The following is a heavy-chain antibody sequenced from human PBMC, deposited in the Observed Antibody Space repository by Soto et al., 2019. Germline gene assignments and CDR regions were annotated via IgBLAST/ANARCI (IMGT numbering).Heavy chain of an antibody. V-gene: IGHV1-69*12. Sequence: QVQLVQSGAEVKKPGSSVKVSCKASGGTFSSYAISWVRQAPGQGLEWMGGIIPIFGTANYAQKFQGRVTSTADESTSTAYMELSSLRSEDTAVYYCASSGITIFGVDVIHAFDIWGQGTMVTVSS. CDR2: IIPIFGTA. D-gene: IGHD3-3*01. CDR3: ASSGITIFGVDVIHAFDI. J-gene: IGHJ3*02. CDR1: GGTFSSYA.